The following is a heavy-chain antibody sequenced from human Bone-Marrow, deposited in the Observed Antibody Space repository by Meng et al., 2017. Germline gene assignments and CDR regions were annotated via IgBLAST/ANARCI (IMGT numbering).Heavy chain of an antibody. CDR2: INPNSGGT. CDR1: GYTFTGYY. CDR3: ARDHWGSGSPYYFDY. V-gene: IGHV1-2*06. J-gene: IGHJ4*02. Sequence: QAQLVQAGAEVKKPGASVKVSCKASGYTFTGYYMHWVRQAPGQGLEWMGRINPNSGGTNYAQKFQGRVTMTRDTSISTAYMELSSLRSEDTAVYYCARDHWGSGSPYYFDYWGQGTLVTVSS. D-gene: IGHD3-10*01.